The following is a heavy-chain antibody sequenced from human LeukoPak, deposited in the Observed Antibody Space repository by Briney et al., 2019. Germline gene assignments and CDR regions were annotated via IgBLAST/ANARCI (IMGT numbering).Heavy chain of an antibody. CDR1: GYTFTGYC. CDR2: INPNSGGT. V-gene: IGHV1-2*06. J-gene: IGHJ5*02. D-gene: IGHD3-22*01. CDR3: ARCYDSSASNWFDP. Sequence: ASVKVSCKASGYTFTGYCLHWVRQAPGRGLEWMGRINPNSGGTNYAQKFQDRVTMTRDTSISTAYMELSGLRSDDTAVYYCARCYDSSASNWFDPWGQGTLVTVSS.